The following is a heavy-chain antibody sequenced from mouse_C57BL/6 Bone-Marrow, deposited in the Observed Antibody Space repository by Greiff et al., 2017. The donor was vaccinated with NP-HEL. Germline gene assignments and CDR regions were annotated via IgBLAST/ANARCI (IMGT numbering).Heavy chain of an antibody. CDR3: ARRPFAY. CDR2: ISSGGSYT. V-gene: IGHV5-6*02. CDR1: GFTFSSYG. J-gene: IGHJ3*01. Sequence: EVKLMESGGDLVKPGGSLKLSCAASGFTFSSYGMSWVRQTPDKRLEWVATISSGGSYTYYPDSVKGRFTISRDNAKNTLYLQMSSLKSEDTAMYYCARRPFAYWGQETLVTVSA.